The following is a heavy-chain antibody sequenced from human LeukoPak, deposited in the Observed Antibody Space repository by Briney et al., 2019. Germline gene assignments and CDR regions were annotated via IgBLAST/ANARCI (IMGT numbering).Heavy chain of an antibody. CDR3: ARGRETPSGLVVAATPISFDY. CDR1: GGSFSGYY. CDR2: INHSGST. J-gene: IGHJ4*02. D-gene: IGHD2-15*01. V-gene: IGHV4-34*01. Sequence: PSETLSLTCAVYGGSFSGYYWSWIRQPPGKGLEWIGEINHSGSTNYNPSLKGRVTISVDTSKNQFSLKLSSVTAADTAVYYCARGRETPSGLVVAATPISFDYWGQGTLVTVSS.